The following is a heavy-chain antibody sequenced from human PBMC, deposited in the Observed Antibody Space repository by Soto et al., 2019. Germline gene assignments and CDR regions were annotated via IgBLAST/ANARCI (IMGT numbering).Heavy chain of an antibody. CDR2: IIPIFGTA. V-gene: IGHV1-69*13. CDR3: ARAGLQLVLSHGDY. Sequence: ASVKVSCKASGGTFSSYAISCVRQAPGQGLEWMGGIIPIFGTANYAQKFQGRVTITADESTSTAYMELSSLRSEDTAVYYCARAGLQLVLSHGDYWGQGTLVTVSS. D-gene: IGHD6-13*01. J-gene: IGHJ4*02. CDR1: GGTFSSYA.